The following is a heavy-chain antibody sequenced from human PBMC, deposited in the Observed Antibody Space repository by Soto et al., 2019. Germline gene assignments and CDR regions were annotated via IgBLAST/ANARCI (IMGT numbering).Heavy chain of an antibody. J-gene: IGHJ4*02. CDR2: IWFDENKK. CDR3: ARDFKKGSYLDY. D-gene: IGHD3-10*01. CDR1: GFTFYTHG. Sequence: QVQLVGSGGGVVQPGRSLRLSCAASGFTFYTHGMHWVRQAPGKGVEWVALIWFDENKKNYADSVKGRFTISRDNSQNTLYLQMNSLRAEDTGVYYCARDFKKGSYLDYWGQGTLVTVSS. V-gene: IGHV3-33*01.